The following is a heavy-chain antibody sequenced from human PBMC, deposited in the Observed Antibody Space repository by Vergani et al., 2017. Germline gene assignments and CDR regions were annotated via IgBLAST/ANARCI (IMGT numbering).Heavy chain of an antibody. D-gene: IGHD5-12*01. J-gene: IGHJ6*02. CDR2: ISGSGGST. CDR1: GFTFNHYA. CDR3: AKANPRKSGYDYLYYDHAMDV. Sequence: EVQLLESGGDLVQPGGSLRLSCAASGFTFNHYAMNWVRQAPGKGPEWVSGISGSGGSTYYAGSVKGRFTISRDSSKNTLYLQMNSLSAGDTAVYYCAKANPRKSGYDYLYYDHAMDVWGQGTTVTVSS. V-gene: IGHV3-23*01.